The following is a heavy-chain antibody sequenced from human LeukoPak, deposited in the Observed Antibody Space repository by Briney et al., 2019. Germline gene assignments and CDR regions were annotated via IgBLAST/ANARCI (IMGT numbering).Heavy chain of an antibody. Sequence: SETLSLTCTVSGDSISSGDYYWSWIRQPPGKGLEWIGEINHSGSTNYNPSLKSRVTISVDTSKNQFSLKLSSVTAADTAVYYCAREGIRDSSVKYIRWKPGYFDYWGQGTLVTVSS. CDR1: GDSISSGDYY. CDR3: AREGIRDSSVKYIRWKPGYFDY. D-gene: IGHD3-22*01. V-gene: IGHV4-39*07. J-gene: IGHJ4*02. CDR2: INHSGST.